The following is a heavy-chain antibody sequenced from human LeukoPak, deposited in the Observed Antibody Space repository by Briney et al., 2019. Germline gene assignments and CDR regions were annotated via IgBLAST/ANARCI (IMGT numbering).Heavy chain of an antibody. CDR1: GGSISSYY. J-gene: IGHJ4*02. Sequence: SETLSLTCTVSGGSISSYYWSWIRQPPGKGLEWIGYIYYSGSTNYNPSLKSRVTISVDTSKNQFSLKLSSVTAADTAVYYCARFYDSSDYYFDLRGYYFDYWGQGTLVTVSS. D-gene: IGHD3-22*01. CDR2: IYYSGST. V-gene: IGHV4-59*01. CDR3: ARFYDSSDYYFDLRGYYFDY.